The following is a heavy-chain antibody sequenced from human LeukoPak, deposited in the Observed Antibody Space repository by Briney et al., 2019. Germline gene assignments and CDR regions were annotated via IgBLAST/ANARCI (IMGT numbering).Heavy chain of an antibody. V-gene: IGHV3-23*01. D-gene: IGHD3-22*01. J-gene: IGHJ5*02. Sequence: GGSLRLSCAASGFTFSSYAMSWVRQAPGKGLEWVSAISGSGGSTYYADSVKGRSTISRDNSKNTLYLQMNSLRAEDTAVYYCAKTPYYYDSSGQTNWFDPWGQGTLVTVSS. CDR3: AKTPYYYDSSGQTNWFDP. CDR2: ISGSGGST. CDR1: GFTFSSYA.